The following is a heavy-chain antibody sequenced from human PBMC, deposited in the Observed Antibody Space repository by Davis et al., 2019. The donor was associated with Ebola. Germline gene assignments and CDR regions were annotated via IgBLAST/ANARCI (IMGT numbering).Heavy chain of an antibody. Sequence: PGGSLRLSCTASGYTFGDYGMSWVRQAPGKGLEWVGFIRSKAYGGTTEYAASVKGRFTISRDDSKSIAYLQMNSLKTEDTAVYYCTRDDQLRYFDLLLNDYYYYGMDVWGQGTTVTVSS. CDR1: GYTFGDYG. J-gene: IGHJ6*02. CDR3: TRDDQLRYFDLLLNDYYYYGMDV. V-gene: IGHV3-49*04. D-gene: IGHD3-9*01. CDR2: IRSKAYGGTT.